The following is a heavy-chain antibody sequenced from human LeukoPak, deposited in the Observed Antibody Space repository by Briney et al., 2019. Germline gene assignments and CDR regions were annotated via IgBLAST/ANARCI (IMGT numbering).Heavy chain of an antibody. CDR1: GFTFSTYW. CDR2: IKSDGRNS. J-gene: IGHJ4*02. D-gene: IGHD3-10*01. Sequence: PGRSLRLSCAASGFTFSTYWMHWVRQAPGTGLVWVSRIKSDGRNSNYADRVKGRFTISRDNAKNTLYLQMNSLRAEDTAVYHCVRVGGRSSIGGDCWGQGALVTVSS. V-gene: IGHV3-74*01. CDR3: VRVGGRSSIGGDC.